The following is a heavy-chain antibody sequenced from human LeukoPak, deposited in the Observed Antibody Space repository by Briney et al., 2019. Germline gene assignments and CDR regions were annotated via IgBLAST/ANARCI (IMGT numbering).Heavy chain of an antibody. CDR1: RFTFDEYG. V-gene: IGHV3-21*01. CDR3: ARADWDTAMIDY. CDR2: ISSSSSYI. D-gene: IGHD5-18*01. J-gene: IGHJ4*02. Sequence: GGSLRLSCAASRFTFDEYGMNWVRQAPGKGLEWVSSISSSSSYIYYADSVKGRFTISRDNAKNSLYLQMNSLRAEDTAVYYCARADWDTAMIDYWGQGTLVTVSS.